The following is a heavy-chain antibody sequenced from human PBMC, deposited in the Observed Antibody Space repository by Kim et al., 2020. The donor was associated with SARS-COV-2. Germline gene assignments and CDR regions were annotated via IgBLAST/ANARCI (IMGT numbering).Heavy chain of an antibody. V-gene: IGHV4-34*01. CDR1: GGSFSGYY. CDR3: ARAKKYYDFRWGPFDY. CDR2: INHSGST. J-gene: IGHJ4*02. Sequence: SETLSLTCAVYGGSFSGYYWSWIRQPPGKGLEWIGEINHSGSTNYNPSLKSRVTISVDTSKNQFSLKLSSVTAADTAVYYCARAKKYYDFRWGPFDYWGQGTLVTVSS. D-gene: IGHD3-3*01.